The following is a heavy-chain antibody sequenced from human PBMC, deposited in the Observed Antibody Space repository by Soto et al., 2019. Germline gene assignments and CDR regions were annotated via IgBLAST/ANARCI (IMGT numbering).Heavy chain of an antibody. J-gene: IGHJ4*02. Sequence: PGGSLRLSCAASGFTFSSYGRHWVRQAPGKGLGWVAVIWYDGSDKYYADSVKGRFTISRDNSKNTLYLQMNSLRAEDTAVYYCALSWYSYYFDLWGQGTLVTVSS. CDR2: IWYDGSDK. V-gene: IGHV3-33*08. D-gene: IGHD1-1*01. CDR3: ALSWYSYYFDL. CDR1: GFTFSSYG.